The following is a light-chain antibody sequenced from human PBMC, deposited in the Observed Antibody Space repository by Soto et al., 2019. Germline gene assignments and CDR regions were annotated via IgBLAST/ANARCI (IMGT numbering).Light chain of an antibody. J-gene: IGKJ4*01. CDR1: QNVSSS. V-gene: IGKV3-15*01. CDR3: QQYNNWPLT. Sequence: EIVMTQSPATLSVSPGERATLSCRASQNVSSSLAWYQQKPGQAPGLLIYTASTRARGIPARFSGGGSGTEFTLTISSLQSEDFAVYYCQQYNNWPLTFGGGTKVEIK. CDR2: TAS.